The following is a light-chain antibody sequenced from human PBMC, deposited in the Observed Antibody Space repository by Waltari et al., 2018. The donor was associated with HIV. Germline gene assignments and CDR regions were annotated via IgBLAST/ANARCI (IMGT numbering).Light chain of an antibody. J-gene: IGKJ1*01. CDR2: WAS. CDR3: QQDSSRRGWT. V-gene: IGKV4-1*01. Sequence: DIVMTQSPESLAVSLGERATINCKSSQTILNNHNKKHSLAWYQQKAGQPPKLLIYWASTRESGVPDRFSASGSGTDFTLTISSLQAEDVAVYYCQQDSSRRGWTFGQGTKVEIK. CDR1: QTILNNHNKKHS.